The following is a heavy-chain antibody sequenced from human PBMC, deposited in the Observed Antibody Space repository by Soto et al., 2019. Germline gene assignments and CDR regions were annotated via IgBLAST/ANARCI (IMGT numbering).Heavy chain of an antibody. J-gene: IGHJ3*02. V-gene: IGHV3-23*01. Sequence: GGSLRLSCAASGFTFSSYAMSLVRQAPGKGLEWVSAISVSGGSTYYADSVKGRFTISRDNSKNTLYLQMNSLRAEDTAVYYCAKDLEYSRLRDAFDIWDHATMVTV. D-gene: IGHD6-6*01. CDR1: GFTFSSYA. CDR2: ISVSGGST. CDR3: AKDLEYSRLRDAFDI.